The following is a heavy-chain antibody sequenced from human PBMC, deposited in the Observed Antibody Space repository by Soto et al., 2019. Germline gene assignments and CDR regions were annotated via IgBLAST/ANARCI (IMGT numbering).Heavy chain of an antibody. CDR3: VRTSLVVAAATREDY. Sequence: EVQLVESGGGLVQPGESLRLSCAASGFTFSSYWMHWVRHAPGKGLVWVSRINSDGSSTSYAGSVKGRFTISRDNAKNTLYLQMSSLRAEDTAVYYCVRTSLVVAAATREDYWGQGTLVTVSS. J-gene: IGHJ4*02. D-gene: IGHD2-15*01. CDR1: GFTFSSYW. V-gene: IGHV3-74*01. CDR2: INSDGSST.